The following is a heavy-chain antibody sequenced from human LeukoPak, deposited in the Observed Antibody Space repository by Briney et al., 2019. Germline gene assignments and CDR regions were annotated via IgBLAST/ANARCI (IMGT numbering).Heavy chain of an antibody. D-gene: IGHD6-6*01. CDR1: GGSISSGSYY. J-gene: IGHJ3*02. CDR2: IYTSGST. V-gene: IGHV4-61*02. Sequence: SQTLSLTCTVSGGSISSGSYYWSWIRQPAGKGLEWIGRIYTSGSTNYNPSLKSRVTISVDTSKNQFSLKLSSVTAADTAVYYCAKDPPEYSSWGGAFDIWGQGTMVTVSS. CDR3: AKDPPEYSSWGGAFDI.